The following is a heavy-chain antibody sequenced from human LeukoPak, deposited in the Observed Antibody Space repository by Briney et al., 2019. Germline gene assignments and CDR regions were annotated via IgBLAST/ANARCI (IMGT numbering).Heavy chain of an antibody. J-gene: IGHJ4*02. V-gene: IGHV3-33*01. D-gene: IGHD3-10*01. CDR3: ARVAGHDIWGLITYYLDD. Sequence: PGRSLRLSCAASGFTFRSYGMQWVRQAPGKGLEWVAIIWYDGSKKYYADSVKGRFTISRDNSKNTLYLQMNSLRAEDTAVYYCARVAGHDIWGLITYYLDDWGQGTLVTVSS. CDR2: IWYDGSKK. CDR1: GFTFRSYG.